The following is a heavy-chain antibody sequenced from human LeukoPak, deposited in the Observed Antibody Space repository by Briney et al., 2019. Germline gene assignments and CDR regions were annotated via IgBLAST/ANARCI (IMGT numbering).Heavy chain of an antibody. D-gene: IGHD3-10*01. CDR1: GYIFTSYY. V-gene: IGHV1-2*02. CDR3: ARDSGERGSGSYLIAY. Sequence: GASVKVSCKASGYIFTSYYMYWVRQAPGQGLEWMGWINPNSGGTNYAQKFQGRVTMTRDTSISTAYMELRRLRSDDTAVYYCARDSGERGSGSYLIAYWGQGTLVTVSS. CDR2: INPNSGGT. J-gene: IGHJ4*02.